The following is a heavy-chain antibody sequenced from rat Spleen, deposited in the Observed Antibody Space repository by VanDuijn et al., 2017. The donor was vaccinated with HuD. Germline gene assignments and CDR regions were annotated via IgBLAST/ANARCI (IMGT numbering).Heavy chain of an antibody. CDR2: ISPSGGST. CDR1: GFTFSNYG. D-gene: IGHD1-11*01. Sequence: EVKLVESGGGLVQPGRSLKLSCAASGFTFSNYGMHWIRQAPTKGLEWVASISPSGGSTYYRDSVKGRFTISRDNAKSTLYLQMDSLRSEDTATYYCATVTTEAIGDYWGQGVMVTVSS. J-gene: IGHJ2*01. V-gene: IGHV5-19*01. CDR3: ATVTTEAIGDY.